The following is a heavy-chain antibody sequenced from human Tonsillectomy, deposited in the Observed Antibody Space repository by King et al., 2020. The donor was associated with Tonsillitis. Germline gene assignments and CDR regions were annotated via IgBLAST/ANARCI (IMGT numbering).Heavy chain of an antibody. CDR2: INHSGGT. CDR3: ARGNGLCDI. CDR1: GGSFSGYY. D-gene: IGHD6-19*01. V-gene: IGHV4-34*01. Sequence: VQLPQWGAGLLKPSETLSLTCTVYGGSFSGYYWSWIHQPPGKGLEWIGEINHSGGTNYNPSLKSRITISVDTSKNQFSLKLTSVTAADTAVYYCARGNGLCDIWGQGTMVTVSS. J-gene: IGHJ3*02.